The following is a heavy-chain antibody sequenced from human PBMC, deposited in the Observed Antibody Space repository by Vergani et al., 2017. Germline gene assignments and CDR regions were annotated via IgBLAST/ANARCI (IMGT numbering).Heavy chain of an antibody. D-gene: IGHD3/OR15-3a*01. CDR1: GFTFSSYN. CDR2: ISSSSSYI. V-gene: IGHV3-21*01. J-gene: IGHJ3*02. Sequence: EVQLVESGGGLVKPGGSLRLSCAASGFTFSSYNMNWVRQAPGKGLEWVSSISSSSSYIYYADSVKGRFTISRDNAENSLYLQMNSLRAEDTAVYYCARDLDLSYDFWGGGLDAFDIWGQGTMVTVSS. CDR3: ARDLDLSYDFWGGGLDAFDI.